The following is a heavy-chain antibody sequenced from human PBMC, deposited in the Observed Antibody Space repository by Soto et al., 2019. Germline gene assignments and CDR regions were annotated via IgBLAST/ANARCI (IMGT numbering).Heavy chain of an antibody. Sequence: GGSLRLSCAASGFTFSSYGMHWVRQAPGKGLEWVAVIWYDGSNKYYADSVKGRFTISRDNSKNTLYLQMNSLRAEDTAVYYCARNIRALYYGDYVDHYYYYYGMDVWGQGTTVT. CDR1: GFTFSSYG. CDR3: ARNIRALYYGDYVDHYYYYYGMDV. D-gene: IGHD4-17*01. CDR2: IWYDGSNK. V-gene: IGHV3-33*01. J-gene: IGHJ6*02.